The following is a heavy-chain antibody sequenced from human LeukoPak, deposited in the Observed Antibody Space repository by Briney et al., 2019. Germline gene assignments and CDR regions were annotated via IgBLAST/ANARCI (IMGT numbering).Heavy chain of an antibody. CDR2: ITNSGNSK. V-gene: IGHV3-48*01. CDR1: EFTFSSYS. Sequence: PGGSLRLSCAASEFTFSSYSMNWVRQAPGKGLEWVSYITNSGNSKSYADSVKGRFTISRDNTKSSLYLQMNGLRAEDTAVYYCAREDGSGSVYYWGQGTLVTVSS. J-gene: IGHJ4*02. CDR3: AREDGSGSVYY. D-gene: IGHD3-10*01.